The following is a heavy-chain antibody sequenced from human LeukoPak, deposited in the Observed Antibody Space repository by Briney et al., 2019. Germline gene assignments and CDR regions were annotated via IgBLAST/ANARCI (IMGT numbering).Heavy chain of an antibody. CDR1: GGTFSSYA. J-gene: IGHJ3*02. CDR3: ATASLGIVVVPAAITDAFDI. D-gene: IGHD2-2*01. V-gene: IGHV1-69*06. CDR2: IIPIFGTA. Sequence: GSSVKVSCKATGGTFSSYAISWVRQAPGQGLEWMGGIIPIFGTANYAQKFQGRVTMTEDTSTDTAYMELSSLRSEDTAVYYCATASLGIVVVPAAITDAFDIWGQGTMVTVSS.